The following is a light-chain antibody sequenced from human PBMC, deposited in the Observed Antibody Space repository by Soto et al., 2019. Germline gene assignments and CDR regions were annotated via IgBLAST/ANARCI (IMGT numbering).Light chain of an antibody. V-gene: IGLV2-14*01. CDR2: EVS. J-gene: IGLJ3*02. CDR3: SSYTSSRV. Sequence: QSALTQPASVSGSPGQSITISCTGTSSDVGGYNYVSWYQQHPGKAPKLMIYEVSNRHSGVSNRYSGSKSGNTASLTISGLQAEDEADYYCSSYTSSRVFGGGTKVTVL. CDR1: SSDVGGYNY.